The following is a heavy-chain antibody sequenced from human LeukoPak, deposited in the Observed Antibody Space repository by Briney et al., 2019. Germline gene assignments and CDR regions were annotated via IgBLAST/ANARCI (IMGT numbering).Heavy chain of an antibody. V-gene: IGHV3-30*02. Sequence: GGSLRLSCAASGFTFSYYGMHWVRQAPGKGLEWVAYIHFDGNNKYYTDSVKGRFTISRDNSKNTLYLQMNSLRAEDTAVFYCAKDRRGDSGWPFDYWGQGTLVAVSS. D-gene: IGHD6-19*01. J-gene: IGHJ4*02. CDR3: AKDRRGDSGWPFDY. CDR1: GFTFSYYG. CDR2: IHFDGNNK.